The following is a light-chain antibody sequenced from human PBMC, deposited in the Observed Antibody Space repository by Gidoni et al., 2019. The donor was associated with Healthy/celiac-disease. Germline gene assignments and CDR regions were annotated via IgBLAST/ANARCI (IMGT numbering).Light chain of an antibody. CDR1: SSNIGAGYD. Sequence: QSVLTPPPSVSGAPGQRVTISCTGSSSNIGAGYDVHWYQQLPGTAPKLLIYGNSNRPSGVPDRFSGSKSGTSASLAITGLQAEDEADYYCQSYDSSLSGPLMVFGTGTKVTVL. V-gene: IGLV1-40*01. J-gene: IGLJ1*01. CDR2: GNS. CDR3: QSYDSSLSGPLMV.